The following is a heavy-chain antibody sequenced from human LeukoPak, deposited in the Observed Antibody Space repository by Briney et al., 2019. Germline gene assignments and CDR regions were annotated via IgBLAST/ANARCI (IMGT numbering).Heavy chain of an antibody. CDR1: GFTFSYYA. J-gene: IGHJ4*02. V-gene: IGHV3-30-3*01. Sequence: GGSLRLSCAASGFTFSYYAMHWVRQAPGKGLEWVAVISYDGSNKYYGDSVKGRFTISRDNSKNTLDLQMNNLSADDTAVYFCARDLGWFGELLPDYWGQGTLVSVSS. CDR2: ISYDGSNK. CDR3: ARDLGWFGELLPDY. D-gene: IGHD3-10*01.